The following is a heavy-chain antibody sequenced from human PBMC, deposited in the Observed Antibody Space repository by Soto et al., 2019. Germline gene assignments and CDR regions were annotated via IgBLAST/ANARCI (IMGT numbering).Heavy chain of an antibody. Sequence: QLQLQESGSGLVKPSQTLSLTCAVSGGSISSGGYSWSWIRQPPGKCLEWIGYIYHSGSTYYNPSLKRRVTISLDRSKNQFYLKLSSVTAADTAVYYCAAGSGLPRYYWDQGTLVTVSS. CDR1: GGSISSGGYS. CDR2: IYHSGST. D-gene: IGHD3-10*01. J-gene: IGHJ4*02. V-gene: IGHV4-30-2*01. CDR3: AAGSGLPRYY.